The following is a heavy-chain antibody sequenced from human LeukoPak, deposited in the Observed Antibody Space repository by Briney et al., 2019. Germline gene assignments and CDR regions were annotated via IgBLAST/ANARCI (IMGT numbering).Heavy chain of an antibody. Sequence: SETLSLTCAVYGGFFSGYYWSWIRQPPGKGLEWIWEINHSGSTNYNPSLKSRVTISVDTSKNQFSLKLSSVTAADTAVYYCARVEEGYGSGRRENYYYYYMDVWGKGTTVTISS. D-gene: IGHD3-10*01. V-gene: IGHV4-34*01. CDR2: INHSGST. J-gene: IGHJ6*03. CDR3: ARVEEGYGSGRRENYYYYYMDV. CDR1: GGFFSGYY.